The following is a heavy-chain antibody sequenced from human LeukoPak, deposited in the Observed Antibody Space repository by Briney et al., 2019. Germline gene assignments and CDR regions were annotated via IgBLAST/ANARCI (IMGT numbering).Heavy chain of an antibody. CDR3: AIDFYYGSGSYKGTADY. CDR2: INPSGGST. Sequence: ASVKVSCKASGYTFTSYYMHWVRQAPGQGLEWMGIINPSGGSTSYAQKFQGRVTMTRDTSTSTVYMELSSLRSEDTAVYYCAIDFYYGSGSYKGTADYWGQGTLVTVSS. CDR1: GYTFTSYY. J-gene: IGHJ4*02. V-gene: IGHV1-46*01. D-gene: IGHD3-10*01.